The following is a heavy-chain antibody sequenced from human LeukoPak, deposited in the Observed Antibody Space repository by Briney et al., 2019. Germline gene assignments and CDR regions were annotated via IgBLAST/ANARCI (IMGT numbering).Heavy chain of an antibody. CDR3: AELGITMIGGV. V-gene: IGHV3-48*03. CDR2: ISSSGSTI. Sequence: GGSLRLSCAASGFTFSSYEMNWVRQAPGRGLEWISYISSSGSTIYYADSVKGRFTISRDNAKNSLYLQMNSLRAEDTAVYYCAELGITMIGGVWGKGTTVTISS. J-gene: IGHJ6*04. D-gene: IGHD3-10*02. CDR1: GFTFSSYE.